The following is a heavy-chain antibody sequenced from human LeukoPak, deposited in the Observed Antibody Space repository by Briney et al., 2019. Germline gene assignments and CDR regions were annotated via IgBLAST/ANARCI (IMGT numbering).Heavy chain of an antibody. CDR1: GFTFSSYW. CDR2: IKQDGSEK. Sequence: GGSLRLSCAASGFTFSSYWMSWVRQAPGQGLEWVANIKQDGSEKYYVDSVKGRFTISRDNAKNSLYLQMNSLRAEDTAVYYCASFSGWYGIWAFHIWGQGTIVTVSS. CDR3: ASFSGWYGIWAFHI. V-gene: IGHV3-7*01. D-gene: IGHD6-19*01. J-gene: IGHJ3*02.